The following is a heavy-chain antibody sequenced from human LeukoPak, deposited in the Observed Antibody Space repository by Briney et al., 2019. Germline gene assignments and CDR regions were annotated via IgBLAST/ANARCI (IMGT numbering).Heavy chain of an antibody. D-gene: IGHD3-10*01. V-gene: IGHV1-2*02. CDR1: GYTFTGYY. CDR3: ANLLLWFGEVRDDHDY. J-gene: IGHJ4*02. Sequence: GASVKVSFKASGYTFTGYYMHWVRQAPGQGLEWMGWINPNSGGTNYAQKFQGRVTMTRDTSISTAYMELSRLRSDDTAVYYCANLLLWFGEVRDDHDYWGQGTLVTVSS. CDR2: INPNSGGT.